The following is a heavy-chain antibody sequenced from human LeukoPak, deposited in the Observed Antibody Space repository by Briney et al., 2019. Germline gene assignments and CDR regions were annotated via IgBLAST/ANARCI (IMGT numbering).Heavy chain of an antibody. V-gene: IGHV4-4*07. CDR3: ARDLYQVVPAANNWFDP. Sequence: SEALSLTCTVSGGSISSYYWSWIRQPAGKGLEWIGRIYTSGSTNYNPSLKSRVTMSIDTSKNQFSLKLSSVTAADTAVYYCARDLYQVVPAANNWFDPWGQGTLVTVS. CDR1: GGSISSYY. D-gene: IGHD2-2*01. J-gene: IGHJ5*02. CDR2: IYTSGST.